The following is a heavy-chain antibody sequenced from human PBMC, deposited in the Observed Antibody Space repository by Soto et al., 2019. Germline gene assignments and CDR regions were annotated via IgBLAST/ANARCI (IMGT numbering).Heavy chain of an antibody. D-gene: IGHD2-21*01. CDR1: GFTFSSYA. Sequence: EVQLLESGGGLVQPGGSLRLSCAASGFTFSSYAMSWVRQAPGKGLEWVSGISGSGGSTFYADSVKGLFTISRDNSKNTLYLQMNSLRAENTAVYYCAKATTGIPQFFDYWGQGTLVTVSS. J-gene: IGHJ4*02. V-gene: IGHV3-23*01. CDR3: AKATTGIPQFFDY. CDR2: ISGSGGST.